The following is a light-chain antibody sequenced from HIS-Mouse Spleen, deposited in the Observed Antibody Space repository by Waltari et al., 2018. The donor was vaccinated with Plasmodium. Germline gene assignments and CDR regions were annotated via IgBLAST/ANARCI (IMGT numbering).Light chain of an antibody. CDR1: ALPKQY. J-gene: IGLJ3*02. CDR2: KAS. V-gene: IGLV3-25*03. Sequence: SYELTQPPSVPVSPGQTARTTCAGDALPKQYAYWYQQKPGQAPVLLIYKASERPSGIPERFSGSSSGTTVTLTIRGVQAEDEADYYCQSADSSGTPNWVFGGGTKLTVL. CDR3: QSADSSGTPNWV.